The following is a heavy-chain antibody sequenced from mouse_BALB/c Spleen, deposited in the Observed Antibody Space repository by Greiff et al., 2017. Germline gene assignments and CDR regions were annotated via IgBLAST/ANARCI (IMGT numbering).Heavy chain of an antibody. D-gene: IGHD1-2*01. V-gene: IGHV1-7*01. J-gene: IGHJ2*01. CDR1: GYTFTSYW. CDR3: ARGTTATND. CDR2: INPSTGYT. Sequence: LMESGAELAKPGASVKMSCKASGYTFTSYWMHWVKQRPGQGLEWIGYINPSTGYTEYNQKFKDKATLTADKSSSTAYMQLSSLTSEDSAVYYCARGTTATNDWGQGTTLTVSS.